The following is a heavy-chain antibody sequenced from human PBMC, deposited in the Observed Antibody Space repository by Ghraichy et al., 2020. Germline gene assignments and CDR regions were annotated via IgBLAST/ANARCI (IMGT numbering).Heavy chain of an antibody. Sequence: GGSLRLSCAASGFTFSSHSMHWVRQAPGKGLEWVSSISKNSDYIYYEDSMRGRFTISRDNAENSVFLQMHSLRVEDTAVYYCARGDGYANGGYDYWGQGILVTVSS. CDR3: ARGDGYANGGYDY. CDR2: ISKNSDYI. J-gene: IGHJ4*02. V-gene: IGHV3-21*01. D-gene: IGHD2-8*01. CDR1: GFTFSSHS.